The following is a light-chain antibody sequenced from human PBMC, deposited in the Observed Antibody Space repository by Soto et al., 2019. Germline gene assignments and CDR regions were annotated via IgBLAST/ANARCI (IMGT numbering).Light chain of an antibody. CDR1: SSNIGTNY. J-gene: IGLJ1*01. V-gene: IGLV1-47*01. Sequence: QSVLTQPPSASATPGQRVTISCSGSSSNIGTNYVYWYQHLPGTAPKLLIYRNDQRPSGVPDRFSGSMSGTAASLAIGGLRSEDEADYYCQSYDSTLSARYVFGTGTKLTVL. CDR2: RND. CDR3: QSYDSTLSARYV.